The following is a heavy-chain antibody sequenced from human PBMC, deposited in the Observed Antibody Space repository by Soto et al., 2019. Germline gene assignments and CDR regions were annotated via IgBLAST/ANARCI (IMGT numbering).Heavy chain of an antibody. D-gene: IGHD6-19*01. J-gene: IGHJ4*02. V-gene: IGHV3-33*01. CDR2: IWYDGSNI. CDR3: ARDREQWLVGYYFDY. CDR1: GFTFSRYG. Sequence: GGSLRLSCAASGFTFSRYGMHWVRQAPGRGLEWVAVIWYDGSNIYYADSVKGRFTISRDNSKDTLDLQMNSLRAEDTAVYYCARDREQWLVGYYFDYWGQGTLVTVSS.